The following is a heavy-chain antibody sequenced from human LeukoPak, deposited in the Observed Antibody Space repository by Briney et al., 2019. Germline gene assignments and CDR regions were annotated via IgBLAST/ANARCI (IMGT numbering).Heavy chain of an antibody. CDR3: ASHCTSASCYAY. D-gene: IGHD2-2*01. V-gene: IGHV3-23*01. CDR1: GFSFSSYG. CDR2: INNRADET. J-gene: IGHJ4*02. Sequence: QLGGSLRLSCAASGFSFSSYGMSWFRQAPGKGLEWVATINNRADETHYADSVVGRFSIFRDNSKNTLYLQMNNLRAEDTALYSCASHCTSASCYAYWGQGTLVAVSS.